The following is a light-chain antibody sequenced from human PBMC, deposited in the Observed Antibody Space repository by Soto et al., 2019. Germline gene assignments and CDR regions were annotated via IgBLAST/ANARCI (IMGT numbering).Light chain of an antibody. CDR2: GAS. V-gene: IGKV3-15*01. J-gene: IGKJ1*01. CDR1: QSVSTN. CDR3: LQHNSWPRT. Sequence: EIVMTQSPATLSVSPGERATLSCRASQSVSTNLAWYQQKPGQAPRLLIFGASTRATDVPARFSGSGSGIEFTLTISSLQSEDFAVYYCLQHNSWPRTFGQGTRLEV.